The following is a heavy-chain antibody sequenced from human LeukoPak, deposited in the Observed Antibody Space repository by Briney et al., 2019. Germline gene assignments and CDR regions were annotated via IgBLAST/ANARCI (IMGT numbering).Heavy chain of an antibody. CDR2: INAGNGNT. Sequence: GASVKVSCKASGYTFTSYYMHWVRQAPGQGREWMGWINAGNGNTKYSQEFQGRVTITRDTSASTAYMELSSLRSEDMAVYYCARGSPGDYDSSGYYYYYMDVWGKGTTVTVSS. CDR3: ARGSPGDYDSSGYYYYYMDV. J-gene: IGHJ6*03. D-gene: IGHD3-22*01. CDR1: GYTFTSYY. V-gene: IGHV1-3*03.